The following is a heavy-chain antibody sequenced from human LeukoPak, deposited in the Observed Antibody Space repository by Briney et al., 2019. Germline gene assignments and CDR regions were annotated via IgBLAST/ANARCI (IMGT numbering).Heavy chain of an antibody. J-gene: IGHJ4*02. Sequence: GGSLRLSCAASGFTFSSYAMSWVRQAPGKGLEWVSTISGSGGGGSTYYADSVKGRFTISRDNAKNSLYLQMNSLRAEDTAVYYCARVYGSGNGQAIDYWAREPWSPSPQ. D-gene: IGHD3-10*01. CDR3: ARVYGSGNGQAIDY. V-gene: IGHV3-23*01. CDR1: GFTFSSYA. CDR2: ISGSGGGGST.